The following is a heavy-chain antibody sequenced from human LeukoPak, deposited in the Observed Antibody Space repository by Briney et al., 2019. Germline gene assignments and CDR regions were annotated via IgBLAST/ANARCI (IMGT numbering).Heavy chain of an antibody. V-gene: IGHV7-4-1*02. J-gene: IGHJ4*02. CDR2: ITTSTGKP. D-gene: IGHD3-16*01. CDR1: GYTVTVYS. Sequence: ASVKVSCKASGYTVTVYSINWLRQAPGQGLEWMGWITTSTGKPTYAQGFTGRFVFSLDTSVSTTYLHINSLKAGDTAVYYCARDASMINFDYWGQGSLVTVSS. CDR3: ARDASMINFDY.